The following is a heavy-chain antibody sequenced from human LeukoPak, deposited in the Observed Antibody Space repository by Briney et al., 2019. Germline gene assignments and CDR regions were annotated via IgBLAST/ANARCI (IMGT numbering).Heavy chain of an antibody. Sequence: GGSLRLSCAASGFTFSSYTMNWVRQAPGKGLEWVSGIDWSGESTGYADSVKGRFTISRDNAANVLYLQMNGLRAEDTALYYCARDLSASWYSLGYWGRGTLVTVCS. CDR1: GFTFSSYT. J-gene: IGHJ4*02. CDR2: IDWSGEST. V-gene: IGHV3-20*04. D-gene: IGHD2-2*01. CDR3: ARDLSASWYSLGY.